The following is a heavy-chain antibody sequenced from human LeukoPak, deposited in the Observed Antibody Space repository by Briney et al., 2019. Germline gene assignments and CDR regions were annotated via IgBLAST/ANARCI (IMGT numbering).Heavy chain of an antibody. D-gene: IGHD3-3*01. Sequence: PGRCLRLSCSASGLTCSSYGMGWGRPDPGNWMEYVSAISRNGGSTYYADSIKCRFTISSDNSMKTLYLQMSSLRAEDTAVYYCVKAGWDYDFWSGYYSFDYWGRGTLVVVSS. CDR1: GLTCSSYG. CDR2: ISRNGGST. V-gene: IGHV3-64D*09. J-gene: IGHJ4*02. CDR3: VKAGWDYDFWSGYYSFDY.